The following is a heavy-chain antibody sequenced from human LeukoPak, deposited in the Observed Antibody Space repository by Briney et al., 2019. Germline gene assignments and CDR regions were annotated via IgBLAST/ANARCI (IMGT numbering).Heavy chain of an antibody. J-gene: IGHJ1*01. CDR3: ASSGYYYGGYFQH. D-gene: IGHD3-22*01. V-gene: IGHV3-7*05. CDR1: GFTLSSYW. Sequence: GGSLRLSCAASGFTLSSYWMRGVRQAPGRGREWVANIKQDGSEKNYVESVKGRFTISRDNAKNSLYLQMNSLRAEDTAVYYCASSGYYYGGYFQHWGQGTLVTVSS. CDR2: IKQDGSEK.